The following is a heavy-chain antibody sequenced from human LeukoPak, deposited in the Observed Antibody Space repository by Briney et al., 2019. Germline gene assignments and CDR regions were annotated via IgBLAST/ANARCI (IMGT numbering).Heavy chain of an antibody. Sequence: GALRLSCAASGFTFSSYSMNWVRQAPGKGLEWVSSISSRSSYIYYADSVKGRFTISRDNAKNSLYLPMNSLRAEETAVYYCARDNCSSTSCYRRSMDAWGKGTTVTISS. CDR1: GFTFSSYS. CDR3: ARDNCSSTSCYRRSMDA. V-gene: IGHV3-21*01. D-gene: IGHD2-2*01. J-gene: IGHJ6*03. CDR2: ISSRSSYI.